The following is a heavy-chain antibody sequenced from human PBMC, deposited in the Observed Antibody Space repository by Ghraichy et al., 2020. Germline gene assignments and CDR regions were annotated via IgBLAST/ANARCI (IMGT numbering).Heavy chain of an antibody. CDR3: ARDRRHRVQDTWFDP. D-gene: IGHD1-14*01. V-gene: IGHV4-4*07. CDR1: GGSITGYY. Sequence: SETLSLTCTVSGGSITGYYWNWIRQSSGKGLEWVARMYFTGTTYYNPSLKDRVTMSVDASKSQFSLRMTSVTAADSGVYYCARDRRHRVQDTWFDPWGQGTLVIVSS. CDR2: MYFTGTT. J-gene: IGHJ5*02.